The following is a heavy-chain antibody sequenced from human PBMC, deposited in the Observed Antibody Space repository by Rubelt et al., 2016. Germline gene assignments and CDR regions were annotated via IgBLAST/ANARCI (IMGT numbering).Heavy chain of an antibody. V-gene: IGHV1-18*01. CDR2: ISAYNGNT. Sequence: QVQLVQSGAEVKKPGASVKVSCKASGYTFTSYGISWVRQAPGQGLEWMGWISAYNGNTTYAQKLQGRVTMTKDKSTSTAYMELRSLRSDDTAVYYCARDKEWLATRGFQNWFDPWGQGTLVTVSS. CDR1: GYTFTSYG. CDR3: ARDKEWLATRGFQNWFDP. J-gene: IGHJ5*02. D-gene: IGHD6-19*01.